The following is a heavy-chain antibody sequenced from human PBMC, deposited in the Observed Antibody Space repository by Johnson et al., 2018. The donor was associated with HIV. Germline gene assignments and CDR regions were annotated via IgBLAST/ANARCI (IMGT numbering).Heavy chain of an antibody. CDR3: ARDRTYCSGGSCYFDAFDI. Sequence: VQLVESGGGVVQPGGSLRLSCAASGFTFSSYDMHWVRQATGKGLEWVSAIGTAGDTYYPGSVKGRFTISRENAKNSLYLQMNSLRAEDTAVYYCARDRTYCSGGSCYFDAFDIWGQGTMVTVSS. V-gene: IGHV3-13*01. CDR2: IGTAGDT. CDR1: GFTFSSYD. D-gene: IGHD2-15*01. J-gene: IGHJ3*02.